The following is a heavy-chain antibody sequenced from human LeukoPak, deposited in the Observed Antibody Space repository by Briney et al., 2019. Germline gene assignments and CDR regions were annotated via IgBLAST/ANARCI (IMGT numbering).Heavy chain of an antibody. CDR2: IDQDATEK. D-gene: IGHD5-18*01. Sequence: GGSLRLSCTVSGFTFTNYWMTWVRQAPGKGPEWVANIDQDATEKYYVDSVVGRFTISRDNAKNLLYLQMNSLRAEDTAVYSCARDKTRGLGYSYSKSGNYFDYWGQGTLVTVSS. V-gene: IGHV3-7*01. CDR3: ARDKTRGLGYSYSKSGNYFDY. J-gene: IGHJ4*02. CDR1: GFTFTNYW.